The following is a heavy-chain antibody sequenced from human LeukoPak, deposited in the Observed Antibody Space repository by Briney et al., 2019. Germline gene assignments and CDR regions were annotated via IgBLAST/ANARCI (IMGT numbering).Heavy chain of an antibody. CDR2: ISNSGDSI. CDR1: GCTFSDSY. V-gene: IGHV3-11*04. Sequence: GGSLRFSCAASGCTFSDSYMTWIRQAPGKGLEWVSFISNSGDSIYYADSVKGRFTTSRDNAKNSLFLQMNSLRAEDTAVYYCGRGHWGLDYWGQGALVTVSS. J-gene: IGHJ4*02. CDR3: GRGHWGLDY. D-gene: IGHD7-27*01.